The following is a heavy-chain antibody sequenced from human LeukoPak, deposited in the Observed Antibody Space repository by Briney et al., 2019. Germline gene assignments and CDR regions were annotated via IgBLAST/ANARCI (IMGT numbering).Heavy chain of an antibody. CDR2: IIPILGIA. D-gene: IGHD2-15*01. Sequence: SVKVSCKASGGTFSSYAISWVRQAPGQGLEWMGRIIPILGIANYAQKFQGRVTITADKSTSTAYMELSSLRSEDTAVYYCAEGRDCSGGSCYPTYYYGMDVWGQGTTVTVSS. CDR1: GGTFSSYA. CDR3: AEGRDCSGGSCYPTYYYGMDV. J-gene: IGHJ6*02. V-gene: IGHV1-69*04.